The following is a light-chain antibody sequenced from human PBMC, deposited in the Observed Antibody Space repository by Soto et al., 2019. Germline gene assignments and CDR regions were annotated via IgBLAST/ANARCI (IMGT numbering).Light chain of an antibody. CDR1: QSVSRYY. V-gene: IGKV3D-7*01. Sequence: TVLTQSPATLSLSPGERATLSCRASQSVSRYYLSWYQQKPGQAPRLLIYGASTRATGIPARFSGSGSGTDFTLTIPSLQLEDFAVYYCQQALSFGGGTRVEI. CDR3: QQALS. J-gene: IGKJ4*01. CDR2: GAS.